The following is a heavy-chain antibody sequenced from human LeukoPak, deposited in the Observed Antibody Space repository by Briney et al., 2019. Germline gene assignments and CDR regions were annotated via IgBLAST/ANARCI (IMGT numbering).Heavy chain of an antibody. CDR2: INSDGSWT. Sequence: GGSLRLSCAASGNYWMHWVRQVPGKGLVWVSHINSDGSWTSYADSVKGRFTISKDNAKNTVYLQMNSLRDEDTAVYYCARERGGIWGQGTLVTVSS. J-gene: IGHJ4*02. V-gene: IGHV3-74*01. CDR3: ARERGGI. CDR1: GNYW. D-gene: IGHD3-16*01.